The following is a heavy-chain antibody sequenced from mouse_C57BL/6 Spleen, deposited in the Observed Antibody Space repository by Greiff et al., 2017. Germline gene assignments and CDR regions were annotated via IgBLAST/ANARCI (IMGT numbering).Heavy chain of an antibody. J-gene: IGHJ2*01. D-gene: IGHD1-1*01. CDR3: ARRFITTVYFDY. CDR1: GFTFSSYG. Sequence: EVKLVESGGDLVKPGGSLKLSCAASGFTFSSYGMSWVRQTPDKRLEWVATISSGGSYTYYPDSVKGRFTISRDNAKNTLYLQMSSLKSEDTAMYYCARRFITTVYFDYWGQGTTLTVSS. CDR2: ISSGGSYT. V-gene: IGHV5-6*02.